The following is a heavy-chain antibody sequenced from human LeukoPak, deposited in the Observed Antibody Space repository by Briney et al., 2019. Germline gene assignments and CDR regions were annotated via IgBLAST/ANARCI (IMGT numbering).Heavy chain of an antibody. D-gene: IGHD3-3*01. Sequence: SETLSLTCTVSGGSINSSSYYWGWIRQPPGKGLEWIGSIYYSGSTYYNPSLKSRVTISVDTSKNQFSLKLSSVTAADTAVYYCARDLDFWSGYYTTRDYWGQGTLVTVSS. V-gene: IGHV4-39*07. CDR3: ARDLDFWSGYYTTRDY. CDR2: IYYSGST. J-gene: IGHJ4*02. CDR1: GGSINSSSYY.